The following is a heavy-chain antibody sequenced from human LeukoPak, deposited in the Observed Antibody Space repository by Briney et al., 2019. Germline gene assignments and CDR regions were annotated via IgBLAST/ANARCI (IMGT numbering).Heavy chain of an antibody. CDR2: ISSSSSTI. Sequence: GGSLRLSCAASGFTFSSYSMNWVRQAPGKGLEWVSYISSSSSTIYYEDSVKGRFTISRDKSNNTLYLQMNSLRADDTAVYYCAREGSGLFLFLGEVSQGLDSWGQGTLVTVSS. CDR1: GFTFSSYS. V-gene: IGHV3-48*01. CDR3: AREGSGLFLFLGEVSQGLDS. J-gene: IGHJ4*02. D-gene: IGHD3-10*01.